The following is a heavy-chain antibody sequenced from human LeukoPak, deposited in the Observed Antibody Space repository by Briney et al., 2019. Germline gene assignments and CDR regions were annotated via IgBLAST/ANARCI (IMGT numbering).Heavy chain of an antibody. Sequence: GGSLRLSCAASGLTFSSYSMKWVRKAPGKGLEWVSSISSSSSYIYYADSVKGRFTIYRDNAKNSLYLQMNSLRAEDTAVYYCARVGCSGGSCYVYFQHWGQGTLVTVSS. CDR2: ISSSSSYI. CDR3: ARVGCSGGSCYVYFQH. V-gene: IGHV3-21*01. J-gene: IGHJ1*01. CDR1: GLTFSSYS. D-gene: IGHD2-15*01.